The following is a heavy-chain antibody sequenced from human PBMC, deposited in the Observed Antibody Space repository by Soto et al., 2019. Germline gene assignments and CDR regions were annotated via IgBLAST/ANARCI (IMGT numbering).Heavy chain of an antibody. V-gene: IGHV4-4*02. CDR2: IFQTGST. CDR1: NGSVSSGNW. CDR3: TREVPAAYNNFDP. J-gene: IGHJ5*02. D-gene: IGHD1-1*01. Sequence: QVQLQESGPGLVKPSGTLSLTCAVSNGSVSSGNWWSWVRQTPGKGLEWIGEIFQTGSTKYNPSLRSRVTMSVDKSKNQFSLKVTSVTAADTAVYFCTREVPAAYNNFDPWGQGTLVTVSS.